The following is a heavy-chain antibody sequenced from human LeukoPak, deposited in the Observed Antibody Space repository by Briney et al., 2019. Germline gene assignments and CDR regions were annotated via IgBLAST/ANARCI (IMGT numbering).Heavy chain of an antibody. J-gene: IGHJ4*02. V-gene: IGHV3-33*01. Sequence: GGSLRLSCAASGFTFSSYGMHWVRQAPGKGLEWVAVIWYDGSNKYYADSVKGRFTISRDNSKNTLYLQMNSLRAEDTAVYYCARDGDYASFDYWGQGTLVTVSS. CDR3: ARDGDYASFDY. CDR2: IWYDGSNK. CDR1: GFTFSSYG. D-gene: IGHD4-17*01.